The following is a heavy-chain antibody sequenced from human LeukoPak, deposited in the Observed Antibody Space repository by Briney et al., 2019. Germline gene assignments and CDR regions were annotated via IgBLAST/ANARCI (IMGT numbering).Heavy chain of an antibody. CDR2: INTNTGNP. CDR1: GYTFSSYT. J-gene: IGHJ4*02. CDR3: ARVMAVADLSFDY. Sequence: ASVKVSCKASGYTFSSYTMNWVRQAPGQGLEWMGRINTNTGNPTYAQGFTGRFVFSLDTSVSTAYLQISSLRTEDTAVYYCARVMAVADLSFDYWGQGTLVTVSS. V-gene: IGHV7-4-1*02. D-gene: IGHD6-19*01.